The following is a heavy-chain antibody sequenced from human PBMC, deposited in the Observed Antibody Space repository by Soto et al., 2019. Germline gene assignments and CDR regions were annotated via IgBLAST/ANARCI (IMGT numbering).Heavy chain of an antibody. Sequence: SETLSLTCTVSVYPITKYYWTWIRLSPGKGLEWIGNVYYSGGTKYNPSLRGRVTISLDASKSQFSLKLSSVTVADTAMYYCARDPWGKEFDFWDQGTLVT. J-gene: IGHJ4*02. CDR3: ARDPWGKEFDF. CDR2: VYYSGGT. D-gene: IGHD3-16*01. V-gene: IGHV4-59*01. CDR1: VYPITKYY.